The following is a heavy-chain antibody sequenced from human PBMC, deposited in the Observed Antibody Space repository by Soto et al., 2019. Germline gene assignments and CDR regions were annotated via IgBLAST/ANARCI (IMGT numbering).Heavy chain of an antibody. J-gene: IGHJ5*02. V-gene: IGHV4-30-4*01. CDR1: GGSISSGDYY. CDR2: IYYSGST. D-gene: IGHD6-6*01. CDR3: APETEYSSSSFSWFDP. Sequence: SESLSLTCTVSGGSISSGDYYWSWIRQPPGKGLEWIGYIYYSGSTYYNPSLKSRVTISVDTSKNQFSLKLSSVTAADTAVYYCAPETEYSSSSFSWFDPWGQGTLVTVSS.